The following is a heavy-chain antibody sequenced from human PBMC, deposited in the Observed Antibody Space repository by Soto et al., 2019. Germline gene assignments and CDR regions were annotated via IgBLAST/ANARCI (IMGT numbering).Heavy chain of an antibody. Sequence: SETLSLTCTVSGGSISSSSYYWGWIRQPPGKGLEWIGSIYYSGSTYYNPSLKSRVTISVDTSKNQFSLKLSSVTAADTAVYYCARHYYDFWSGSLIYGMDVWGQGTTVTVSS. CDR1: GGSISSSSYY. V-gene: IGHV4-39*01. D-gene: IGHD3-3*01. CDR2: IYYSGST. CDR3: ARHYYDFWSGSLIYGMDV. J-gene: IGHJ6*02.